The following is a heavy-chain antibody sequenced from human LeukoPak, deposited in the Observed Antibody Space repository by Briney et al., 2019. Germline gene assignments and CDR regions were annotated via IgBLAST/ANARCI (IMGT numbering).Heavy chain of an antibody. J-gene: IGHJ4*02. CDR3: ATPYSGYDYNFDH. V-gene: IGHV3-64D*06. CDR2: ISSNGGST. D-gene: IGHD5-12*01. CDR1: GFTFSSYA. Sequence: GGSLRLSCSASGFTFSSYAMHWVRQAPGKGLEYVSSISSNGGSTYYADSVKGRFTISRDNSKNTLFLQMSSLRTEDTAVYYCATPYSGYDYNFDHWGQGTLVTVST.